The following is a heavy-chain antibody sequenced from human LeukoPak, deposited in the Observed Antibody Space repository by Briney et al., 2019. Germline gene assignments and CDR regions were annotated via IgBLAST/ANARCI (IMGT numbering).Heavy chain of an antibody. D-gene: IGHD2-2*01. CDR1: GFTFSNYA. Sequence: GGSLRLSCAASGFTFSNYAMHWVRPAPGKGLEWVADISYDGSNKYSADSVKGRFTISRDHSKDTLYLQMNSLRAEDAAVYYCARDFCSSTSCLSPFDYWGQGTLVTVSS. CDR3: ARDFCSSTSCLSPFDY. V-gene: IGHV3-30-3*01. CDR2: ISYDGSNK. J-gene: IGHJ4*02.